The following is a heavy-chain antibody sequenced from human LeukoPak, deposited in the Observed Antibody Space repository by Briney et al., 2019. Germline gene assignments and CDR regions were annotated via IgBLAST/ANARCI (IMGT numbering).Heavy chain of an antibody. CDR1: GGTFSSYA. CDR3: ARESSSWDNWFDP. CDR2: INAGNGNT. J-gene: IGHJ5*02. V-gene: IGHV1-3*01. Sequence: ASVKVSCKASGGTFSSYAISWVRQAPGQGLEWMGWINAGNGNTKYSQKFQGRVTITRDTSASTAYMEPSSLRSEDTAVYYCARESSSWDNWFDPWGQGTLVTVSS. D-gene: IGHD6-13*01.